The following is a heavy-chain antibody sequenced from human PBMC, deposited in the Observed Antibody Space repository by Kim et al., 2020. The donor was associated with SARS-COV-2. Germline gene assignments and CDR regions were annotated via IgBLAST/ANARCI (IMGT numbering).Heavy chain of an antibody. Sequence: SETLSLTCAVSGGSISSSNWWSWVRQPPGKGLEWIGEIFHSGSTNYNPSLKSRVTISVEKSKNHFSLKLSSVTAADTAVYYCATSSKYSSGWYFDYWGQGTLVTVSS. D-gene: IGHD6-19*01. CDR2: IFHSGST. CDR1: GGSISSSNW. J-gene: IGHJ4*02. CDR3: ATSSKYSSGWYFDY. V-gene: IGHV4-4*02.